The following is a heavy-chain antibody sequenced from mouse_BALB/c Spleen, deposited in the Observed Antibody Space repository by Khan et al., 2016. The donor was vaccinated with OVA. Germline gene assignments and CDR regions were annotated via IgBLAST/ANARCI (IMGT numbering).Heavy chain of an antibody. CDR2: IWGGGGT. V-gene: IGHV2-6-4*01. CDR3: ARAYYRYDGYYAMDY. CDR1: GFTLSSYN. Sequence: VQLVQSGPGLVAPSETVSISCTVSGFTLSSYNIHWVRQTPGKGLEWMGMIWGGGGTDYYETRKSKLSFSKDNSTRQIFIKMNSLQTDDTAMYYSARAYYRYDGYYAMDYWGQGTSVTVSS. D-gene: IGHD2-14*01. J-gene: IGHJ4*01.